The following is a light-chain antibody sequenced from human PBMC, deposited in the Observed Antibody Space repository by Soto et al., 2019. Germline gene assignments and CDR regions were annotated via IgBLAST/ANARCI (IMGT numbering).Light chain of an antibody. J-gene: IGKJ5*01. V-gene: IGKV3-11*01. CDR2: DAS. CDR3: HQRQYWPPIT. Sequence: IVLTQSAFSLSLSPGERATLSCRASLSVSVYLDWYQQKPGQAPRLLVSDASNRATGIPARFSGSGSGTDFTLTISSLEPEDFAVYYCHQRQYWPPITFGQGTRLEIK. CDR1: LSVSVY.